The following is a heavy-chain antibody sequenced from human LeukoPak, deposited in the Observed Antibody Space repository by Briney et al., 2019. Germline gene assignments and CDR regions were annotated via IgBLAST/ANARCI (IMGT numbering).Heavy chain of an antibody. D-gene: IGHD3-10*01. V-gene: IGHV1-18*01. Sequence: ASVKVSCKASGYTFTSYGISWVRQAPGQGLEWMGWISAYNGNTNYAQKLQGRVTMTTDTSTSTAYMELRSPRSDDTAVYYCARGAYYYGSGSPDAFDIWGQGTMVTVSS. CDR2: ISAYNGNT. CDR1: GYTFTSYG. J-gene: IGHJ3*02. CDR3: ARGAYYYGSGSPDAFDI.